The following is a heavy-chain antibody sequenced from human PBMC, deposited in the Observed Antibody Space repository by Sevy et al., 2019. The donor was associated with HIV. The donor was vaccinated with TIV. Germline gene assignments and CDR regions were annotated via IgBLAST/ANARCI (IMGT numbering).Heavy chain of an antibody. CDR2: ISSSSSYI. V-gene: IGHV3-21*01. CDR3: ARTVITGTPDY. J-gene: IGHJ4*02. Sequence: GGSLRLSCAASGFTFSSYSMNWVRQAPGKGLEWVSSISSSSSYIYYADSLKGRFTISRDNAKNSLYLQMNSLRAEDTAVYYCARTVITGTPDYWGQGTLVTVSS. D-gene: IGHD1-20*01. CDR1: GFTFSSYS.